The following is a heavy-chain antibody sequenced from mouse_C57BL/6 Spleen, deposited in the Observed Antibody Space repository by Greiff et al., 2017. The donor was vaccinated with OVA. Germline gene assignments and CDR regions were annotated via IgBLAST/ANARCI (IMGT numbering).Heavy chain of an antibody. CDR1: GFTFSSYA. V-gene: IGHV5-4*01. CDR3: ARDRGITTVVADWYFDV. Sequence: EVQVVESGGGLVKPGGSLKLSCAASGFTFSSYAMSWVRQTPEKRLEWVATISDGGSYTYYPDNVKGRFTISRDNAKNNLYLQMSHLKSEDTAMYYCARDRGITTVVADWYFDVWGTGTTVTVSS. CDR2: ISDGGSYT. D-gene: IGHD1-1*01. J-gene: IGHJ1*03.